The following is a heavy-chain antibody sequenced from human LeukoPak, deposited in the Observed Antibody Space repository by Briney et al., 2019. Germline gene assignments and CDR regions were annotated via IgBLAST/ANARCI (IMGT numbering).Heavy chain of an antibody. V-gene: IGHV3-30*18. Sequence: GGSLRLSCAASGFTFNNYGMHCVRQAPGKGLEWVAFISEDGSNEKYADSVKGRFTISRDNSNKTLSLQMNSLRVEDTGVYYCAKDRGTTSSGTIDYWGQGTLVTVSS. CDR1: GFTFNNYG. CDR2: ISEDGSNE. J-gene: IGHJ4*02. CDR3: AKDRGTTSSGTIDY. D-gene: IGHD6-13*01.